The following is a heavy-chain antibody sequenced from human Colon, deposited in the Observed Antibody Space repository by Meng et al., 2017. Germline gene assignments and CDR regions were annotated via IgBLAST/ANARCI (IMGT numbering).Heavy chain of an antibody. Sequence: QVQREEAGPGLAKPSVSLSFTCAVSGGSISRGDWCRWAREPAGKGLGWIGQTSHSRSNNYSPSRKSRVTISLDKSKNQLSLKLNSVTAADKAVYYCASSDYYRSDYWGQGTLVTVSS. CDR3: ASSDYYRSDY. D-gene: IGHD3-22*01. V-gene: IGHV4-4*02. CDR1: GGSISRGDW. CDR2: TSHSRSN. J-gene: IGHJ4*02.